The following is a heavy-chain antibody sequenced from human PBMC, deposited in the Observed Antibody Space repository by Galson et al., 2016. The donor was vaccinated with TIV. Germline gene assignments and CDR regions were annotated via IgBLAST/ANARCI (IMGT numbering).Heavy chain of an antibody. J-gene: IGHJ1*01. D-gene: IGHD1-26*01. Sequence: TLSLTCTVSGGSISNAGYFWSWIRLHPGKGLEWIGNIYYSGSTYYNPSLKSRVTMSVDKSQNQFSLNLRSVTAADTAVYYCARWADSGSYYDYFQHWGQGTLVTVSS. CDR1: GGSISNAGYF. CDR2: IYYSGST. V-gene: IGHV4-31*03. CDR3: ARWADSGSYYDYFQH.